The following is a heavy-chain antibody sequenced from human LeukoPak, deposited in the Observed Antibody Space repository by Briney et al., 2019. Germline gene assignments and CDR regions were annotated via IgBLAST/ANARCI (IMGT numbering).Heavy chain of an antibody. Sequence: GGSLRLSCAAPGFTFSGHWMSWVRQAPGKGLEWVANINQGGSDKYYVDSVKGRFTISRDNANNLLYLQMNSLRGEDTAVYYCTRDRSRVEDDWGQGTLVTVSS. D-gene: IGHD3-3*01. V-gene: IGHV3-7*01. CDR1: GFTFSGHW. CDR2: INQGGSDK. J-gene: IGHJ4*02. CDR3: TRDRSRVEDD.